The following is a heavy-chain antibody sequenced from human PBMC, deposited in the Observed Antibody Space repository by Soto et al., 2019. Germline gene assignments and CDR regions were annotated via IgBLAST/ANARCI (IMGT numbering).Heavy chain of an antibody. V-gene: IGHV4-4*07. CDR1: GGSISSYY. D-gene: IGHD6-19*01. CDR3: ARNIAVAGKYYYYYYGMDG. CDR2: IYTSGST. J-gene: IGHJ6*02. Sequence: SETLSLTCTVSGGSISSYYWSWIRHPAGKGLEWIGRIYTSGSTNYNPSLTSRLTTSVDTSKNQFSLKLRPVTAADTAVYYCARNIAVAGKYYYYYYGMDGWGQGPTVTVS.